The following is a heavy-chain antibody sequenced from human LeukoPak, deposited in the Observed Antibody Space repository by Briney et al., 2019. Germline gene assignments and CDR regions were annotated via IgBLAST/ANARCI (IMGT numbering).Heavy chain of an antibody. J-gene: IGHJ4*02. CDR1: GGSISGSY. Sequence: SETLSLTCTVSGGSISGSYWSWFRQPPGKGLEWIAYMYNSGSTNYNPSLKSRVTISIDTSKNQFSLKLSSLTAADTDIYYCARGIESXGXYXYXXQGIXVTV. D-gene: IGHD3-3*02. V-gene: IGHV4-59*01. CDR3: ARGIESXGXYXY. CDR2: MYNSGST.